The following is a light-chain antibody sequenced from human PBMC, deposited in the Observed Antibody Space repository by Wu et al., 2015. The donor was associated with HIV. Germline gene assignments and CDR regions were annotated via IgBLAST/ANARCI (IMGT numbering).Light chain of an antibody. J-gene: IGKJ4*01. V-gene: IGKV3-11*01. CDR2: DAS. Sequence: EIVLTQSPATLSLSPGEGATLSCRASQTVSGYLAWYQQKPGQAPRLLIYDASNRATGIPARFSGSGSGTDFTLTISRLEPEDFVVYFCQQYGSSPTFGGGTKV. CDR3: QQYGSSPT. CDR1: QTVSGY.